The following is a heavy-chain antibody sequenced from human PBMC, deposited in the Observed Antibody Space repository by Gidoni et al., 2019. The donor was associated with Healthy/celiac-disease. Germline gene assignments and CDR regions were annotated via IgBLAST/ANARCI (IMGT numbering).Heavy chain of an antibody. CDR3: AKDLLSIAARRVYYFDY. V-gene: IGHV3-23*01. Sequence: EVQLLESGGGLVQPGGSLRLSGAASGFTFIRDAMSWVRQAPGKGLEWVSAISGSGGSTYYADSVKGRFTISRDNSKNTLYLQMNSLRAEDTAVYYCAKDLLSIAARRVYYFDYWGQGTLVTVSS. J-gene: IGHJ4*02. CDR1: GFTFIRDA. D-gene: IGHD6-6*01. CDR2: ISGSGGST.